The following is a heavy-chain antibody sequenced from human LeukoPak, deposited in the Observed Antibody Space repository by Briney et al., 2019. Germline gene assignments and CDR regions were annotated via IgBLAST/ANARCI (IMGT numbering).Heavy chain of an antibody. D-gene: IGHD6-6*01. J-gene: IGHJ4*02. Sequence: PGGSLRLSCAASGFTFSSYAMSWVRQAPGKGLEWVSAISGSGGSTYYADSVKGRFTISRDNSKNTLYLQMNSLRAEDTAVYYCAKSGGKQLVQEGFDYWGQGTLVTVSS. CDR1: GFTFSSYA. V-gene: IGHV3-23*01. CDR3: AKSGGKQLVQEGFDY. CDR2: ISGSGGST.